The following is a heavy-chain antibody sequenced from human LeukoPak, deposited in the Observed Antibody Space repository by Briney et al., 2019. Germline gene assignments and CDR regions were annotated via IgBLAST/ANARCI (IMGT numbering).Heavy chain of an antibody. Sequence: SETLSLTCTVSGGSISSHYWSWIRQPPGKGLEWIGYIYYSGSTNYNPSLKSRVTISVDTSKNQFSLKLSSVTAADTAVYYCARGIAAAGTYRTYYFGYWGQGTLVTVSS. D-gene: IGHD6-13*01. CDR1: GGSISSHY. V-gene: IGHV4-59*11. CDR3: ARGIAAAGTYRTYYFGY. CDR2: IYYSGST. J-gene: IGHJ4*02.